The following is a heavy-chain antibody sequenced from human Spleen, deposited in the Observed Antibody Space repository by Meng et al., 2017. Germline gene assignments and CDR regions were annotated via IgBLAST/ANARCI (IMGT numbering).Heavy chain of an antibody. V-gene: IGHV4-4*02. CDR2: IFHSGTT. Sequence: WPGLGISTGTLSLTWSCSGGPYCCSKWWNWFGHAPGKGLEWIGEIFHSGTTNYNPSLKSRATISVDKSNNQFSLRLSSVTAADTAVYYCARDLSRDWYFDLWGRGTLVTVSS. CDR3: ARDLSRDWYFDL. D-gene: IGHD3-9*01. J-gene: IGHJ2*01. CDR1: GGPYCCSKW.